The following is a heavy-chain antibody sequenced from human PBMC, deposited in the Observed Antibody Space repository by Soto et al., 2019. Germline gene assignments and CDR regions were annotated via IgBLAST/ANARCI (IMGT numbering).Heavy chain of an antibody. CDR1: GFTFSDHY. CDR2: IRDKANSYST. V-gene: IGHV3-72*01. Sequence: GGSLRLSCAASGFTFSDHYMDWVRQAPGKGLEWVGRIRDKANSYSTQYAASVKGRFTISRDDSKNSMYLQMNSLKSDDTAVYYCATSKRYFSEYWGQGTLVTVSS. J-gene: IGHJ4*02. CDR3: ATSKRYFSEY.